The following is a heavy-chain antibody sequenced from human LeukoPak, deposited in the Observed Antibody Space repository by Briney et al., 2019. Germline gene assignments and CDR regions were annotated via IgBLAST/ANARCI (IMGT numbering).Heavy chain of an antibody. CDR3: SRHVNTFHY. CDR1: GGSISSGNHY. V-gene: IGHV4-39*01. J-gene: IGHJ4*02. Sequence: SETLSLTCSVSGGSISSGNHYWGWIRQPPGKGLEWIGSIFYTGNTYYNPSLRSRVTMSVDTSKNHFSLNLSSVTAADMAVYYCSRHVNTFHYWGQGALVTVSS. CDR2: IFYTGNT.